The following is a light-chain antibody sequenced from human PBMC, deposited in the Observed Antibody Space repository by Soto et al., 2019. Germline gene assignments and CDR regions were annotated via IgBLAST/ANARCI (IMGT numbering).Light chain of an antibody. CDR2: EAS. CDR1: QTVSSS. V-gene: IGKV3-11*01. CDR3: QQYNNWPPT. Sequence: EIVLTQSPATLSLSPGERATLSCRASQTVSSSLAWYQQKPGQAPRLLIYEASNRATGIPARFSGSGSGTEFTLTISSLQSEDFAVYYCQQYNNWPPTFGQGTRLEIK. J-gene: IGKJ5*01.